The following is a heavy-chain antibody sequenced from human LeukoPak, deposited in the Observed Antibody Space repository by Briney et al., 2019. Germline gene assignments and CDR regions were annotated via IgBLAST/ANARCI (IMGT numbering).Heavy chain of an antibody. J-gene: IGHJ4*02. D-gene: IGHD6-19*01. CDR3: ARAGSSGWYRVID. V-gene: IGHV4-34*01. CDR1: GGSFSGYY. CDR2: INHSGST. Sequence: PSETLSLTCAVYGGSFSGYYWSWIRQPPGKGLEWIGEINHSGSTNYNPSLKSRVTISVDTSKNQFSLKLSFVTAADTAVYYCARAGSSGWYRVIDWGQGTLVTVSS.